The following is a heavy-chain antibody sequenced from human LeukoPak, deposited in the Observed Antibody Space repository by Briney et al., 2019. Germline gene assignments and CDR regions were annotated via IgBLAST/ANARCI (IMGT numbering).Heavy chain of an antibody. CDR1: GFTFSRYT. CDR2: ISGSSTYI. V-gene: IGHV3-21*01. CDR3: AELGITMIGGV. J-gene: IGHJ6*04. D-gene: IGHD3-10*02. Sequence: PGGSLRLSCAPSGFTFSRYTMNWVRQAPGKGLEWVSSISGSSTYIYYADSVKGRFTISRDNAKNSLFLQMNSLRAKDTAVYYCAELGITMIGGVWGKGTTVTISS.